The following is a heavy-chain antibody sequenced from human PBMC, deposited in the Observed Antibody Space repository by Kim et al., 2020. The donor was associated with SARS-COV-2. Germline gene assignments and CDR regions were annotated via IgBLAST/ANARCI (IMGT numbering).Heavy chain of an antibody. V-gene: IGHV3-7*01. Sequence: GGSLRLSCAASGFTFSSYWMSWVRQAPGKGLEWVANIKQDGSEKYYVDSVKGRFTISRDNAKNSLYLQMNSLRAEDTAVYYCARDYYDSSGYFFNYWGQGTLVTVSS. CDR2: IKQDGSEK. CDR1: GFTFSSYW. CDR3: ARDYYDSSGYFFNY. J-gene: IGHJ4*02. D-gene: IGHD3-22*01.